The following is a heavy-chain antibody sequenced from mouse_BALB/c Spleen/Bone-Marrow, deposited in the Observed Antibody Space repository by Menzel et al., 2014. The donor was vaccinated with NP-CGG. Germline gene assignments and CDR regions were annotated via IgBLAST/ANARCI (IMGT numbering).Heavy chain of an antibody. CDR2: IDPANGNT. CDR3: ASYYYGSSRFAY. D-gene: IGHD1-1*01. V-gene: IGHV14-3*02. Sequence: DVQLQESGAELAKPGASVKLSCTASGFNIKDTYMHWVKQRPEQGLEWIGRIDPANGNTKYDPKFQGKATITADTSSNTAYLQLSSLTSEDTAVYYCASYYYGSSRFAYWGQGTLVTVSA. J-gene: IGHJ3*01. CDR1: GFNIKDTY.